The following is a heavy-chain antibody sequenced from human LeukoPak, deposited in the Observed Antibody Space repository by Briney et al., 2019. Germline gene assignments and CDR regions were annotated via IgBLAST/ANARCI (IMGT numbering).Heavy chain of an antibody. D-gene: IGHD5-12*01. J-gene: IGHJ4*02. Sequence: GASVKVSCKASGYTFTSYYIHWVRQAPGQGLEWMGIIYPGGGSTSYAQKFQGRVTMTRDMSTSTVYMELSSLRAEDTAVYYCARAGYSGYETHRVFDYWGQGTLVTASS. CDR2: IYPGGGST. CDR3: ARAGYSGYETHRVFDY. CDR1: GYTFTSYY. V-gene: IGHV1-46*01.